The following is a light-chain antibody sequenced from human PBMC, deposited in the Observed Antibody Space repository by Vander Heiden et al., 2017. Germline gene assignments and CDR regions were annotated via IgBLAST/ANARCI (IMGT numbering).Light chain of an antibody. J-gene: IGLJ3*02. CDR3: QTWDSSTDV. Sequence: SYELTQPPSLSVSPGQTASITCSGYKLAEKYTYWYQQRPGQSPVLVIYQDIKRPSGIPERFSGSNSGNTATLTISGTQAMDEADYYCQTWDSSTDVFGGGTKLTVL. CDR1: KLAEKY. CDR2: QDI. V-gene: IGLV3-1*01.